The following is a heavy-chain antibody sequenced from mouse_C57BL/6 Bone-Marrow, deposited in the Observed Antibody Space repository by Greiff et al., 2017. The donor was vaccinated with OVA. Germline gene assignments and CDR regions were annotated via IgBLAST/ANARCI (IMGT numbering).Heavy chain of an antibody. D-gene: IGHD1-1*01. CDR1: GFNFKDYY. Sequence: VQLQQSGAELVRPGASVKLSCTASGFNFKDYYMHWVKQRPEQGLEWIGWIDPENGDTEYASKVQGKSTITADTSSNTAYLQLSSLTSEDTAVYYCTTWGTTVVGRYAMDYWGQGTSVTVSS. CDR2: IDPENGDT. V-gene: IGHV14-4*01. CDR3: TTWGTTVVGRYAMDY. J-gene: IGHJ4*01.